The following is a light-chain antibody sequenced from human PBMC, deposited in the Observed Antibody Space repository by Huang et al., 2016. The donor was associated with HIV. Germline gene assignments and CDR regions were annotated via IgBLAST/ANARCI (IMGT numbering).Light chain of an antibody. CDR3: QQYDNWPPYT. Sequence: EIVMTQSPATLSVSPGERATLSCRASQSISSNLAWYQQKPGQAPRLLIHATSTRATGIPARFSGSGSETEFTLTITSLQSEDFAVYYCQQYDNWPPYTFGQGTKLEIK. CDR2: ATS. J-gene: IGKJ2*01. V-gene: IGKV3-15*01. CDR1: QSISSN.